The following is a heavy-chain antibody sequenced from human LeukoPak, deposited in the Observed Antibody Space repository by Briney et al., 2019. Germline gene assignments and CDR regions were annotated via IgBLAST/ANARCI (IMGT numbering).Heavy chain of an antibody. CDR1: GGSFSGYY. J-gene: IGHJ6*03. CDR3: ARGRVAAAGNYYYYMDV. V-gene: IGHV4-34*01. CDR2: INHSGST. D-gene: IGHD6-13*01. Sequence: PSETLSLTCAVYGGSFSGYYWSWIRQPPGKGLEWIGEINHSGSTNYNPSLKSRVTISADTSKNQFSLKLSSVTAADTAVYYCARGRVAAAGNYYYYMDVWGKGTTVTVSS.